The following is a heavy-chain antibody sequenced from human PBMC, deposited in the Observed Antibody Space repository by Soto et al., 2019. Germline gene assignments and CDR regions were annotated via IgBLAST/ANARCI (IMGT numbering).Heavy chain of an antibody. J-gene: IGHJ4*02. CDR3: ARGMREVKYCSGGSCYHVDY. Sequence: SDTLSLTCTVSGGSISSGDYYWSWIRQPPGKGLEWIGYIYYSGSTYYNPSLKSRVTISVDTSKNQFSLKLSSVTAADTAVYYCARGMREVKYCSGGSCYHVDYWGQGTLVTVSS. D-gene: IGHD2-15*01. CDR1: GGSISSGDYY. V-gene: IGHV4-30-4*02. CDR2: IYYSGST.